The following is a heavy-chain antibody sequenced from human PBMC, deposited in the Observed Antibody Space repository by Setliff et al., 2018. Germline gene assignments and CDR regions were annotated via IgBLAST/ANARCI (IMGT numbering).Heavy chain of an antibody. Sequence: PSETLSLTCTVSGGSISSGGYYWGWIRQHPGKGLEWIGYIYYSGSTSYYNPSLKSRVTISVDTSKNQFSLKLSSVTAADTAVYYCARGGTYRYFDYWGQGTLVTVSS. CDR1: GGSISSGGYY. J-gene: IGHJ4*02. CDR2: IYYSGSTS. V-gene: IGHV4-31*03. CDR3: ARGGTYRYFDY.